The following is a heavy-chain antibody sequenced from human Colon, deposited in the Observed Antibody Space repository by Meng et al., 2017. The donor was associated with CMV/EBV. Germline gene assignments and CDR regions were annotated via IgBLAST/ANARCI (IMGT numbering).Heavy chain of an antibody. CDR3: ASGEEQLAHFDY. V-gene: IGHV1-45*02. CDR2: ITPFNGNT. CDR1: GFTFRHRY. J-gene: IGHJ4*02. Sequence: CKASGFTFRHRYVHWVRQAPGQALEWMGWITPFNGNTNYAQTLQDRVTITRDMSMTTAYMELSSLRSDDRAIYFCASGEEQLAHFDYWGQGTLVTVSS. D-gene: IGHD6-13*01.